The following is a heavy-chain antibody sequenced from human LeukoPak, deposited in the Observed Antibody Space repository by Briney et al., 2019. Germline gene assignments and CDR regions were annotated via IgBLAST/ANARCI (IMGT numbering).Heavy chain of an antibody. Sequence: ASVKVSCKASGYTFTSYGISWVRQAPGQGLEWMGWMNPNSGNTGYAQKFQGRVTITRNTSISTAYMELSSLRSEDTAVYYCARRKGVPSQFYYYYYMDVWGKGTTVIVSS. CDR1: GYTFTSYG. CDR3: ARRKGVPSQFYYYYYMDV. CDR2: MNPNSGNT. D-gene: IGHD1-1*01. V-gene: IGHV1-8*03. J-gene: IGHJ6*03.